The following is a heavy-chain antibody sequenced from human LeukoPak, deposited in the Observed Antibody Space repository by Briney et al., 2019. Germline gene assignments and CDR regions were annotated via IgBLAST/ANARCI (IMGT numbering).Heavy chain of an antibody. D-gene: IGHD3-9*01. V-gene: IGHV4-38-2*01. CDR1: GYSISSGYY. J-gene: IGHJ4*02. CDR2: IYHSGST. Sequence: SETLSLTWAVSGYSISSGYYWGWIRQPPGKGLEWIGSIYHSGSTYYNPSLKSRVTISVDTSKNQFSLKLSSVTAADTAVYYCARGGLEYDILTGYYMSLVYWGQGTLVTVSS. CDR3: ARGGLEYDILTGYYMSLVY.